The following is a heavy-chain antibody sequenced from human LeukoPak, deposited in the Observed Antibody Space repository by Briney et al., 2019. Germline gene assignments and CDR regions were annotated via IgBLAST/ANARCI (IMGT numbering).Heavy chain of an antibody. J-gene: IGHJ4*02. Sequence: GGSLRLSCAASGFTFSSYAMSWVRQAPGKGLGWVSAISGSGGSTYYADSVKGRFTISRDNSKNTLYLQMNSLRAEDTAVYYCAKSPSSSWYTGCDWGQGTLVTVSS. V-gene: IGHV3-23*01. D-gene: IGHD6-13*01. CDR1: GFTFSSYA. CDR3: AKSPSSSWYTGCD. CDR2: ISGSGGST.